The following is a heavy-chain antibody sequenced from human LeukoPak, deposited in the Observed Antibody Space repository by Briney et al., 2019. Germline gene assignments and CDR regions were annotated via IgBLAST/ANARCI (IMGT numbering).Heavy chain of an antibody. V-gene: IGHV3-53*01. CDR1: GFTVSSNS. Sequence: TGGSLRLSCTVSGFTVSSNSMSWVRQAPGKGLEWVSFIYSDNTHYSDSVKGRFTISRDNSKSTLYLQMNSLRAEDTAVYYCAKLNLRPGDYWGQGTLVTVSS. CDR3: AKLNLRPGDY. D-gene: IGHD5/OR15-5a*01. J-gene: IGHJ4*02. CDR2: IYSDNT.